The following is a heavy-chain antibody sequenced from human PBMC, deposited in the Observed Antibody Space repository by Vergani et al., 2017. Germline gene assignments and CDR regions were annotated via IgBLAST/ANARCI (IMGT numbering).Heavy chain of an antibody. CDR2: IYYSGST. CDR1: GGSISSYY. V-gene: IGHV4-59*01. CDR3: ARGVEYSSSSVLRYYYMDV. Sequence: QVQLQESGPGLVKPSETLSLTCTVSGGSISSYYWSWIRQPPGKGLEWIGYIYYSGSTNYNPSLKSRVTISVDTSKNQFSLKLSSVTAADTAVYYCARGVEYSSSSVLRYYYMDVWGKGTTVTVS. J-gene: IGHJ6*03. D-gene: IGHD6-6*01.